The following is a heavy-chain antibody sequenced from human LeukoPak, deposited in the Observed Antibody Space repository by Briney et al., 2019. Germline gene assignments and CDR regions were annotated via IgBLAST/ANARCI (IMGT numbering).Heavy chain of an antibody. J-gene: IGHJ4*02. V-gene: IGHV4-4*07. Sequence: SETLSLTCTVSGGSISRYYWSWVRQAAGKGLEWIGRIYTSGSTNYNPSLQSRVPMSVDTSKNQFSLKLSSVTAADPAVYYCASRGKDRKPIAAAGTGAFDYWGQGTLVTVSS. D-gene: IGHD6-13*01. CDR2: IYTSGST. CDR3: ASRGKDRKPIAAAGTGAFDY. CDR1: GGSISRYY.